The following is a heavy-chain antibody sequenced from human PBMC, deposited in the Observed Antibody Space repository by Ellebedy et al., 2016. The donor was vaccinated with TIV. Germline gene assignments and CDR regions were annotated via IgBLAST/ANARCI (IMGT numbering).Heavy chain of an antibody. CDR3: AKDARDVLYYFDS. CDR2: ISDTGITA. CDR1: GFNFNNYA. D-gene: IGHD3-10*01. V-gene: IGHV3-23*01. Sequence: GESLKISXATSGFNFNNYAMGWVRRAPGKGLEWVSAISDTGITAYYADSVKGRFTISRDSSNSTLYLQMNSLRADDTAVYYCAKDARDVLYYFDSWGQGIPVTVSS. J-gene: IGHJ4*02.